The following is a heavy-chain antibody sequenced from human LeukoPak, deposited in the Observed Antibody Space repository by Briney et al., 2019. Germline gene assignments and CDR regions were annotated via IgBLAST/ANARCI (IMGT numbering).Heavy chain of an antibody. Sequence: ASVKVSCKASGYTFTGYYMHWVRQAPGQGLEWMGWINPNSGGTNYAQKFQGRVTMTRDTSISTAYMELSRLRSDDTAVYYCAREGAIFGVVNRYYYYGMDAWGQGTTVTVSS. J-gene: IGHJ6*02. V-gene: IGHV1-2*02. CDR1: GYTFTGYY. CDR3: AREGAIFGVVNRYYYYGMDA. D-gene: IGHD3-3*01. CDR2: INPNSGGT.